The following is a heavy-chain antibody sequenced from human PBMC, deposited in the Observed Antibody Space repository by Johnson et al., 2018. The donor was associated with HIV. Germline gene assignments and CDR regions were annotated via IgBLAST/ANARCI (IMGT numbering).Heavy chain of an antibody. J-gene: IGHJ3*02. CDR1: GFTFSIYA. V-gene: IGHV3-30*04. D-gene: IGHD3-9*01. CDR3: TTDFTYYDILTGYYAFDI. Sequence: VQLVESGGGVVQPGRSLRLSCAASGFTFSIYAMHWVRQAPGKGLEWVAVISYDGSDKYYTDSVKGRFTISRDNSKNTLYLQMNSLKTEDTAVYYCTTDFTYYDILTGYYAFDIWGQGTMVTVSS. CDR2: ISYDGSDK.